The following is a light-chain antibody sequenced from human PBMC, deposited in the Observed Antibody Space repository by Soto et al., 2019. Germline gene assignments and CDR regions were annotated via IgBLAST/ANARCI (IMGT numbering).Light chain of an antibody. CDR2: GAS. V-gene: IGKV3-20*01. J-gene: IGKJ1*01. CDR1: QSVSSSY. CDR3: QQYGSSPRT. Sequence: ETVLTQSPGTLSLSQGEGATLSCRASQSVSSSYLAWYQQKPGQAPRLLIYGASSRATGIPDRFSGSGSGTDFTLTISRLEPEDFAVYYCQQYGSSPRTFGQGTKVDIK.